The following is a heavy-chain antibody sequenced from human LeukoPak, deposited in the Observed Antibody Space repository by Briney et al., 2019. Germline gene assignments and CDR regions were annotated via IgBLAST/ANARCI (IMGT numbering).Heavy chain of an antibody. V-gene: IGHV4-4*07. CDR3: ARGMAEAYDYNWFDP. Sequence: SSETLSLTCTVSGGSVSNYYWGWVRQPAGKGLEWIGRIYGSGTTRYNPSLQSRVTMSVDVSKNQFSLKLTSMTAADTAVYFCARGMAEAYDYNWFDPWGQGILVTVSS. J-gene: IGHJ5*02. D-gene: IGHD5-12*01. CDR1: GGSVSNYY. CDR2: IYGSGTT.